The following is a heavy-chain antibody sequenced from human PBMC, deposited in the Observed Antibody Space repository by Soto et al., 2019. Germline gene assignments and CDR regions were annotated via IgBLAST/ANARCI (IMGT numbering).Heavy chain of an antibody. Sequence: PGGSLRLSCAASGFTFSNAWMSWVRQAPGKGLEWVGRIKSKTDGGTTDYAAPVKGRFTISRDDSKNTLYLQMNSLKTEDTAVYYCTTVEGATPRWYYGMDVWGQGTTVTVSS. CDR1: GFTFSNAW. V-gene: IGHV3-15*01. J-gene: IGHJ6*02. CDR3: TTVEGATPRWYYGMDV. CDR2: IKSKTDGGTT. D-gene: IGHD1-26*01.